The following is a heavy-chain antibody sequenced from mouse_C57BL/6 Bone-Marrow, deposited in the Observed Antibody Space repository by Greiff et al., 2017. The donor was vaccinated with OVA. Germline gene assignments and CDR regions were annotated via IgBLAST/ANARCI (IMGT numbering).Heavy chain of an antibody. D-gene: IGHD1-1*01. Sequence: VQLKESGGGLVQPGGSLKLSCAASGFTFSDYGMAWVRQAPRKGPEWVAFISNLAYSIYYADTVTGRFTISRENAKNTLYLEMSSLRSEDTAMYYCARPYYYGSSYVAYWGQGTLVTVSA. J-gene: IGHJ3*01. V-gene: IGHV5-15*01. CDR1: GFTFSDYG. CDR2: ISNLAYSI. CDR3: ARPYYYGSSYVAY.